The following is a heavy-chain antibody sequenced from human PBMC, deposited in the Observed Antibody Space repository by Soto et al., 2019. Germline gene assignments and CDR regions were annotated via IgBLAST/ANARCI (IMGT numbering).Heavy chain of an antibody. CDR1: GYVITNVYH. CDR2: ISHSGDT. D-gene: IGHD2-2*01. J-gene: IGHJ6*02. CDR3: TRIYCTTTSCFINGMDV. V-gene: IGHV4-38-2*01. Sequence: ETLSLTCAVSGYVITNVYHGGWIRKPPGKELAWIGTISHSGDTYYNPSLKSRVTISIDTAKNHLSLILSSVTAADTATYYCTRIYCTTTSCFINGMDVWGQGTTVTVSS.